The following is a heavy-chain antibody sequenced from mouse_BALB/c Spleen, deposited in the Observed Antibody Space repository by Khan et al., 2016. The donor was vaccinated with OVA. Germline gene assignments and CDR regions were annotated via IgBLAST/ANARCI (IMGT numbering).Heavy chain of an antibody. CDR1: GYALTSYW. J-gene: IGHJ2*01. V-gene: IGHV1S81*02. D-gene: IGHD2-1*01. Sequence: QVQLQQSGAELVNPGASVNLSCKASGYALTSYWMHWVKQRPGQGLEWSGEINPSNGRTNYNEKFKSKATLTVDKSSSTAYMQLSSPTSEDSAVYYCARLLMNFDYWGQGTTLTVSS. CDR3: ARLLMNFDY. CDR2: INPSNGRT.